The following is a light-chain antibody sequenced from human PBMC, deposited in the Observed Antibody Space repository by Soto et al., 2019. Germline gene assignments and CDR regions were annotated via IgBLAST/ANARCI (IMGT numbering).Light chain of an antibody. J-gene: IGKJ1*01. V-gene: IGKV3-15*01. CDR2: GAS. CDR1: QSVSSN. Sequence: EIVMTQSPATLSVSPGERATLSCRASQSVSSNLAWYQQKPGQAPRLLIYGASTRATGIPDRFSGSGSGTEYTHTISSLQSEDFAVYYCQQYNNWPPGTFGQGTKVEL. CDR3: QQYNNWPPGT.